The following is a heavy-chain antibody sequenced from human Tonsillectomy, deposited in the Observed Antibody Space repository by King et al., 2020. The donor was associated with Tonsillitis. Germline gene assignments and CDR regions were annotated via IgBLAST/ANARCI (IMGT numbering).Heavy chain of an antibody. Sequence: VQLQESGPGLVKPSETLSLTFTVSGGSVSSGSYYWSWIRQPPGKGLEWIGYIYYSGSTYYNPSLKSRFTISVDTSKNQFSLKLSSVTAADTAVYYCARDGAGLLRYFDYWGQGTLVTVSS. CDR1: GGSVSSGSYY. D-gene: IGHD2/OR15-2a*01. CDR2: IYYSGST. CDR3: ARDGAGLLRYFDY. V-gene: IGHV4-61*01. J-gene: IGHJ4*02.